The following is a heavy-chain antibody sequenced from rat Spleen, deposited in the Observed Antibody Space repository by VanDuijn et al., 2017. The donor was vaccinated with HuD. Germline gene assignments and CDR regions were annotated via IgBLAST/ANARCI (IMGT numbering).Heavy chain of an antibody. CDR3: TTGNIGTINYFDY. D-gene: IGHD1-5*01. CDR2: ISTGGGST. Sequence: EVQLVESGGGLVQPGRSMKLSCVASGFTFSNYYMAWVRQAPTKGLEWVAYISTGGGSTYYRDSVNGRFTISRDNAKSTLSLQMDSLGSEDTATYYCTTGNIGTINYFDYWGQGVMVTVSS. V-gene: IGHV5-27*01. CDR1: GFTFSNYY. J-gene: IGHJ2*01.